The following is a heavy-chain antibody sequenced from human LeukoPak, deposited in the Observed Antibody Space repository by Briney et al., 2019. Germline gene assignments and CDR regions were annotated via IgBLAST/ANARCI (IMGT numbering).Heavy chain of an antibody. CDR3: ARGRIAAAGTRVDY. Sequence: ASVKVSCKASGYTFTSYAMHWVRQAPGQRLEWMGWINAGNGNTKYSQKFQGRVTITRDTSASTAYMELSSLRSEDTAVYCCARGRIAAAGTRVDYWGQGTLVTVSS. J-gene: IGHJ4*02. V-gene: IGHV1-3*01. CDR1: GYTFTSYA. D-gene: IGHD6-13*01. CDR2: INAGNGNT.